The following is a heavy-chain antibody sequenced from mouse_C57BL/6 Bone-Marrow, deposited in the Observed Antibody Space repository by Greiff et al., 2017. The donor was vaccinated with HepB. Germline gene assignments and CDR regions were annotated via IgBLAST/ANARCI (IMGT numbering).Heavy chain of an antibody. D-gene: IGHD2-3*01. V-gene: IGHV1-9*01. CDR2: LLPGSGST. CDR3: ARDDGYYGGY. Sequence: VQLQQSGAELLKPGASVKLSCKATGYTFTGYWIEWVKQRPGHGLEWIGELLPGSGSTNYNEKFKSKATFTADTSSNTAYMQLSRLTTEDSAIYYGARDDGYYGGYWGQGTTLTVSS. CDR1: GYTFTGYW. J-gene: IGHJ2*01.